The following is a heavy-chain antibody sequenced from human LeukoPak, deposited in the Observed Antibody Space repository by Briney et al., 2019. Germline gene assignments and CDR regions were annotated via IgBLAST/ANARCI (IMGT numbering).Heavy chain of an antibody. CDR1: GFTFSSYG. J-gene: IGHJ6*02. CDR2: IWYDGSNK. CDR3: ARVPGHSSSWYIIYYYGMDV. Sequence: PGGSLRLSCAASGFTFSSYGMHWVRQAPGKGLEWVAGIWYDGSNKYYADSVKGRFTISRDNSKNTLYLQMNSLRAEDTAVYYCARVPGHSSSWYIIYYYGMDVWGQGTTVTVSS. D-gene: IGHD6-13*01. V-gene: IGHV3-33*01.